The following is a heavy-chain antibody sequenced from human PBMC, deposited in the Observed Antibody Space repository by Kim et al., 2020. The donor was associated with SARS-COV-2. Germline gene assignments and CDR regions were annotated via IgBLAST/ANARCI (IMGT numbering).Heavy chain of an antibody. CDR1: GFTFSSYW. CDR3: ARGGAITLVTGVVGY. D-gene: IGHD7-27*01. Sequence: GGSLRLSCAASGFTFSSYWMSWVRQAPGKGLEWVANIKQDGSEKYYVDSVKGRFTISRDNAKNSLYLQMNNLRAEDTAVYYCARGGAITLVTGVVGYWGQGTLVTVSS. V-gene: IGHV3-7*01. J-gene: IGHJ4*02. CDR2: IKQDGSEK.